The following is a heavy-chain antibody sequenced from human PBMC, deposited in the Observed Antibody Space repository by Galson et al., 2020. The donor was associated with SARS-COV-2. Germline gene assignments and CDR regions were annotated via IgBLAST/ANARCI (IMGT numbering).Heavy chain of an antibody. CDR1: GFTFSSYD. D-gene: IGHD3-3*01. J-gene: IGHJ6*03. CDR3: ARAGVTNSYDFWSGYKWYYYYMDV. V-gene: IGHV3-13*01. Sequence: GESLKISCAASGFTFSSYDMHWVRQATGKGLEWVSDIGTAGDTSYPGYVKGRFTISRENAKNSLYLQMNSQRAGDTAVYYCARAGVTNSYDFWSGYKWYYYYMDVWGKGTTVTVSS. CDR2: IGTAGDT.